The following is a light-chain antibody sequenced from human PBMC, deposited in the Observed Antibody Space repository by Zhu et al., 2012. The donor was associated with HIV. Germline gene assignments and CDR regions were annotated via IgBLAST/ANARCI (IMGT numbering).Light chain of an antibody. J-gene: IGKJ1*01. V-gene: IGKV3-15*01. CDR3: QQYNNWPPWT. Sequence: EIVMTQSPATLSVSPGERATLSCRASQNININLAWYQQKPGRAPRLLMYNTNTRATGISARFSGSGSGTEFTLTISSVQSGDFAVYYCQQYNNWPPWTFGQGTKVEIK. CDR2: NTN. CDR1: QNININ.